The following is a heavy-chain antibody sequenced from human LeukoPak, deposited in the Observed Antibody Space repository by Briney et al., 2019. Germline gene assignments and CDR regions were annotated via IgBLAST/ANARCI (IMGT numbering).Heavy chain of an antibody. CDR1: GYSFTSYW. D-gene: IGHD5-18*01. Sequence: GESLKIPCQGSGYSFTSYWIAWVRQMPGKGLAWMGIIYPGDSDTRYSPSFQGQVTISADKSISTAYLQWSSLKASDTAMYYCARAGYSYGLYYFDYWGQGTQFTVSS. CDR3: ARAGYSYGLYYFDY. CDR2: IYPGDSDT. J-gene: IGHJ4*02. V-gene: IGHV5-51*01.